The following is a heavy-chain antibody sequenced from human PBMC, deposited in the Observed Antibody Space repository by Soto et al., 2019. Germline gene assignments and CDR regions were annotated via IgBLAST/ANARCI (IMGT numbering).Heavy chain of an antibody. V-gene: IGHV3-23*01. CDR3: AKDLRYSTPTTYYYYYYGMDV. D-gene: IGHD5-18*01. CDR1: GFTFSSYA. CDR2: ISGSGGST. Sequence: GGSLRLSCAASGFTFSSYAMSWVRQAPGKGLEWVSAISGSGGSTYYADSVKGRFTISRDNSKNTLYLQMNSLRAEDTAVYYCAKDLRYSTPTTYYYYYYGMDVWGQGTTVTVSS. J-gene: IGHJ6*02.